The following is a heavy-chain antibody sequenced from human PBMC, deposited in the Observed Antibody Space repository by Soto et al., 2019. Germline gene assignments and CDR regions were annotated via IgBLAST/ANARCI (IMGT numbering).Heavy chain of an antibody. CDR1: CYTFINYV. CDR2: ISAYNDNT. CDR3: AREGTSRFMDY. D-gene: IGHD3-16*01. Sequence: GASVKVSCKASCYTFINYVISWVRQAPGQGLEWMGWISAYNDNTNYAQRLQGRVTMTTDTSTSTAYMELRSLTSDDTAVYYCAREGTSRFMDYWGQATLVTVSS. V-gene: IGHV1-18*01. J-gene: IGHJ4*02.